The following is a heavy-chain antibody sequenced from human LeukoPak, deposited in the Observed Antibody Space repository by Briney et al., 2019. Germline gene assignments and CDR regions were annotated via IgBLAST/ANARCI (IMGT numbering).Heavy chain of an antibody. D-gene: IGHD2-15*01. CDR3: ARGACSGGSCYSWTYYYYYYMDV. CDR2: MNPNSGNT. J-gene: IGHJ6*03. V-gene: IGHV1-8*01. CDR1: GYTFTRYD. Sequence: GASVKVSCKASGYTFTRYDINWVRQAAGQGREWMGWMNPNSGNTGYAQKCQGRVTMTRNTSISTAYMELSSLRSEDTAVYYCARGACSGGSCYSWTYYYYYYMDVWGKGTTVTVSS.